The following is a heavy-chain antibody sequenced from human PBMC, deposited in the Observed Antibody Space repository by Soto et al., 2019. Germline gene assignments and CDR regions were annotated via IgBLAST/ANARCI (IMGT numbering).Heavy chain of an antibody. CDR3: SKNLLVSVVVPGVRDY. V-gene: IGHV3-23*01. CDR1: GLTFSSFA. Sequence: GGSLRLSCAASGLTFSSFAMSWVRKAPGKGLECVSAISGSGGSTSYADSVKGRLTISRDSSKNTLFLQMNSLRAEDTAVYYCSKNLLVSVVVPGVRDYCGQGTLVTVSS. D-gene: IGHD2-2*01. J-gene: IGHJ4*02. CDR2: ISGSGGST.